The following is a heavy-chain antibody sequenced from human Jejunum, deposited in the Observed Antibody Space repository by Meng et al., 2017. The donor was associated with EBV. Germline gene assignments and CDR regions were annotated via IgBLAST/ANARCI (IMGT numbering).Heavy chain of an antibody. CDR2: IDTDGSTT. Sequence: EVQLVESGGGLVQPWGSLRLSCAASGFTFSNSWMHWLRQAPGKGLVWVSHIDTDGSTTNYAGSVKGRFTISRDNAKNTLSLQMNSLRVEDTAVYYCVRGGLGPWYWGQGTLVTVSS. V-gene: IGHV3-74*01. D-gene: IGHD3/OR15-3a*01. CDR1: GFTFSNSW. J-gene: IGHJ4*02. CDR3: VRGGLGPWY.